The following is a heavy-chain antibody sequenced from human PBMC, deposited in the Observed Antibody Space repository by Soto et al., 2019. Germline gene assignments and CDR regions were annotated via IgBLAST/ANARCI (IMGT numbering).Heavy chain of an antibody. CDR2: IYYSGTT. CDR1: GGSISSGDYY. D-gene: IGHD3-10*01. V-gene: IGHV4-31*03. CDR3: ARLTVRGVREIGAFDI. Sequence: QVQLQESGPGRVEPSQTLSLTCTVSGGSISSGDYYWSWIRQHPGKGLEWIGYIYYSGTTYYNPSIKSRVTRSVDTSKSQFSLKLSSVTAADTAVYYCARLTVRGVREIGAFDIWGQGTMVTVSS. J-gene: IGHJ3*02.